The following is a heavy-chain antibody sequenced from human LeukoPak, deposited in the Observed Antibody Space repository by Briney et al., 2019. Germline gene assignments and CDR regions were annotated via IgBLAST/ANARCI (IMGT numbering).Heavy chain of an antibody. CDR2: IHPSTGNP. J-gene: IGHJ4*02. Sequence: ASVKVSCKTSGYTFTNYAMNWVRQAPGQGLEWMGWIHPSTGNPTYAQGFTRRFVFSLDTSVSTTYLRISSLKAEDTAVYYCARAFQSLGGLSLPDYWGQGTLVTVSS. CDR3: ARAFQSLGGLSLPDY. D-gene: IGHD3-16*02. CDR1: GYTFTNYA. V-gene: IGHV7-4-1*02.